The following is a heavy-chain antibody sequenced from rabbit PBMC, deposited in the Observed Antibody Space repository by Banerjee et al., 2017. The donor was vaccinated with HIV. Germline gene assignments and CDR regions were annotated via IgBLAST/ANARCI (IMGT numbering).Heavy chain of an antibody. CDR2: IYAGSSST. D-gene: IGHD4-1*01. Sequence: QSVEESGGDLVKPGASLTLTCTASGFSFSSSYYMCWVRQAPGKGLEWIACIYAGSSSTWYASWVNGRFTISRSTSLNTVDLKMTSLTAADTATYFCARDSSGWGVRFNLWGPGTLVTV. J-gene: IGHJ4*01. V-gene: IGHV1S43*01. CDR3: ARDSSGWGVRFNL. CDR1: GFSFSSSYY.